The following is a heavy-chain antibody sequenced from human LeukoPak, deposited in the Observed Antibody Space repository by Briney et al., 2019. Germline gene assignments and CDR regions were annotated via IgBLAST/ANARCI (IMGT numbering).Heavy chain of an antibody. CDR2: ISAYNANT. CDR1: GYTFTRYA. D-gene: IGHD6-6*01. J-gene: IGHJ6*03. V-gene: IGHV1-18*01. Sequence: ASVKVSCKASGYTFTRYAITWVRQAPGQGLEWMGWISAYNANTNYAQKLQGRVTMTTDTSTSTAYMELRSLRSDDTAVYYCARRASMKYMDVWGKGTTVTVSS. CDR3: ARRASMKYMDV.